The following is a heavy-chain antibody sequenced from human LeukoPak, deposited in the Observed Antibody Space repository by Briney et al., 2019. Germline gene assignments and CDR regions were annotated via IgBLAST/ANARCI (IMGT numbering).Heavy chain of an antibody. D-gene: IGHD6-13*01. J-gene: IGHJ6*03. V-gene: IGHV1-18*01. CDR3: ARDHKYSSSWYQNYYYYYYMDV. Sequence: GASVKVSCKASGYTFTSYGISWVRQAPGQGLEWMGWISAYNGNTNYAQKLQGRVTMTTDTSTSTAYMELRSLRSDDTAVYYCARDHKYSSSWYQNYYYYYYMDVWGKGTTVTISS. CDR2: ISAYNGNT. CDR1: GYTFTSYG.